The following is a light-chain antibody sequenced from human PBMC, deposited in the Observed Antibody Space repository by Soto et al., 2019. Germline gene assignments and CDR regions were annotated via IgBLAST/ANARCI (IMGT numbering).Light chain of an antibody. Sequence: DLQMTQSPSTLSASVGDRVTITCRASQTINNKLAWYQKKPGKAPRLLIYDASSLLSGVPSRFSGSGSGTDFTLTIASLQPEDFSTYYCQQSDSTPYTFGQGTKVEI. CDR2: DAS. V-gene: IGKV1-39*01. J-gene: IGKJ2*01. CDR3: QQSDSTPYT. CDR1: QTINNK.